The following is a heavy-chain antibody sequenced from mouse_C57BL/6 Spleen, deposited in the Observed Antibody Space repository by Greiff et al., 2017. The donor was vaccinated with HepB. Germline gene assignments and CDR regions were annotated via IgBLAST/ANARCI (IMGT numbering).Heavy chain of an antibody. V-gene: IGHV5-9*01. D-gene: IGHD2-5*01. J-gene: IGHJ4*01. CDR3: ARHQGSNYDYAMDY. Sequence: EVQRVESGGGLVKPGGSLKLSCAASGFTFSSYTMSWVRQTPEKRLEWVATISGGGGNTYYPDSVKGRFTISRDNAKNTLYLQMSSLRSEDTALYYCARHQGSNYDYAMDYWGQGTSVTVSS. CDR1: GFTFSSYT. CDR2: ISGGGGNT.